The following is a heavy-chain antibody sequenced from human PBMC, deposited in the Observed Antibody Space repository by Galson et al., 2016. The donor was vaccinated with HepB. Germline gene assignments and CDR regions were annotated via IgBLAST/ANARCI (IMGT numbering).Heavy chain of an antibody. CDR3: ARALGAASYYYYGLDV. J-gene: IGHJ6*02. D-gene: IGHD6-13*01. Sequence: SLRLSCAASGFTFSRYEMNWVRQAPGKGLEWVSYITNSASAMYYADSVQGRFTISRDNAKNSLYLQINSLRAEDTAVYYCARALGAASYYYYGLDVWGQGTTVTVSS. CDR1: GFTFSRYE. CDR2: ITNSASAM. V-gene: IGHV3-48*03.